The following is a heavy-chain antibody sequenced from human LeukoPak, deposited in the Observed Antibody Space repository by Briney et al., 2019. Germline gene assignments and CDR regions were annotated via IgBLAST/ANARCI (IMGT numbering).Heavy chain of an antibody. V-gene: IGHV1-18*01. D-gene: IGHD3-10*01. CDR1: GYTFTRYG. CDR2: ISAYNGNT. Sequence: GASVKVSCKASGYTFTRYGISWVRQAPGQGLEWMGWISAYNGNTNYAQKLQGRVTMTTDTSTSTAYMELRSLRSDDTAVYYCARAAKLWFGDQMGNYWGQGTLVTVSS. CDR3: ARAAKLWFGDQMGNY. J-gene: IGHJ4*02.